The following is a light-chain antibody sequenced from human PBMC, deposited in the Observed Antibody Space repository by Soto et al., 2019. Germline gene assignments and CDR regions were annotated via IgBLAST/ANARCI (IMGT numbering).Light chain of an antibody. V-gene: IGKV3-20*01. CDR3: QQYGGSPLFT. J-gene: IGKJ3*01. CDR1: QGVTPAY. Sequence: EIVLTQSPGTLSLSPGERATLSCRASQGVTPAYLAWYQHKPGQAPSLLIYGASNRATGIPDRFSGSGSGTDFTLTISRLEPEDCAVYSCQQYGGSPLFTFGPGTRGDFK. CDR2: GAS.